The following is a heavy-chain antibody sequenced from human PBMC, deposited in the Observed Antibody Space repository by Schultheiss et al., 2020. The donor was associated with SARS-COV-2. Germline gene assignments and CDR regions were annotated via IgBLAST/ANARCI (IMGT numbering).Heavy chain of an antibody. CDR2: ISAYNGNT. Sequence: ASVKVSCKASGYTFTSYGISWVRQAPGQGLEWMGWISAYNGNTNYAQKFQGRVTITRDTSASTAYMELSSLRSEDTAVYYCARIYGSGSYVDYWGQGTLVTVSS. CDR1: GYTFTSYG. V-gene: IGHV1-18*01. J-gene: IGHJ4*02. CDR3: ARIYGSGSYVDY. D-gene: IGHD3-10*01.